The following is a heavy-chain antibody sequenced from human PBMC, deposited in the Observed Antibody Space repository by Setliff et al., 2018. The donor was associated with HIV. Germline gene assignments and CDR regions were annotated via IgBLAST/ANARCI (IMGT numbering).Heavy chain of an antibody. Sequence: GGSLRLSCAASGFTFSSYAMAWVRQAPGKGLEWVSAISRSADTTYYADSVKGRFTISRDDSKDTVYLQMNSLRAEDTAVYYCAKAQPYRDWGQGTLVTVSS. V-gene: IGHV3-23*01. CDR3: AKAQPYRD. CDR2: ISRSADTT. J-gene: IGHJ4*02. D-gene: IGHD6-13*01. CDR1: GFTFSSYA.